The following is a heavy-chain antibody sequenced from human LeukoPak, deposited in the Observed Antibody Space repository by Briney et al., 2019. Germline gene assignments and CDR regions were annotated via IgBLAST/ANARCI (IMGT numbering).Heavy chain of an antibody. CDR2: ISGSGGST. V-gene: IGHV3-23*01. J-gene: IGHJ6*03. Sequence: GGSLRLSCAASGFTFSSYAMSWVRQAPGKGLEWVSAISGSGGSTYYADSVKGRFTISRDNSKNTLYLQMNSLRAEDTAVYYYAKDGSRSYPYYYYYMDVWGKGTTVTVSS. D-gene: IGHD1-1*01. CDR1: GFTFSSYA. CDR3: AKDGSRSYPYYYYYMDV.